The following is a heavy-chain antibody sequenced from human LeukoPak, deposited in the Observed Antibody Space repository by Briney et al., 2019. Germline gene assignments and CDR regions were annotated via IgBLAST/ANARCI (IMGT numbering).Heavy chain of an antibody. CDR3: ARDLIYYYYYMDV. J-gene: IGHJ6*03. V-gene: IGHV4-34*01. D-gene: IGHD3-22*01. CDR1: GGSFSGYY. CDR2: INHSGST. Sequence: PSETLSLTCAVYGGSFSGYYWSWIRQPPGKGLEWIGEINHSGSTNYNPSLKSRVTISVDTSKNQFSLKLSSVTAADTAVYYCARDLIYYYYYMDVWGKGTTVTVSS.